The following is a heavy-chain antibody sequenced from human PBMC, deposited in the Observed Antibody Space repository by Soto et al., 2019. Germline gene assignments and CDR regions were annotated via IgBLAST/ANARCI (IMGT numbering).Heavy chain of an antibody. CDR3: AREYYDIEASGDP. D-gene: IGHD3-9*01. J-gene: IGHJ5*02. CDR2: ISSSSSNI. Sequence: WGSLKLSCVCSGFIFNDYYMVWVRQVPGKGLEWVSYISSSSSNIKYADSVKGRFTISRDNAKNSLYLQMNSLRAEDTAVYYCAREYYDIEASGDPWGQGTLVTVS. V-gene: IGHV3-11*06. CDR1: GFIFNDYY.